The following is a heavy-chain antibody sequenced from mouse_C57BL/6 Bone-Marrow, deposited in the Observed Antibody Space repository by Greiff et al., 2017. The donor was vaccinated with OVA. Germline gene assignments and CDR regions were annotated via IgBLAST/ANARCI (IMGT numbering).Heavy chain of an antibody. CDR1: GYTFTDYY. CDR3: ARGETFGGLRDYFDY. CDR2: INPNNGGT. Sequence: EVKLQQSGPELVKPGASVKISCKASGYTFTDYYMNWVKQSHGKSLEWIGDINPNNGGTSYNQKFKGKATLTVDKSSSTAYMELRSLTSEDSAVYYCARGETFGGLRDYFDYWGQGTTLTVSS. J-gene: IGHJ2*01. V-gene: IGHV1-26*01. D-gene: IGHD2-4*01.